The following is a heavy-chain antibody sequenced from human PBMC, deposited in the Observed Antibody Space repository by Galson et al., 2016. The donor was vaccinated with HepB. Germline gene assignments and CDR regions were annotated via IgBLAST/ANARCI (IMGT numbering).Heavy chain of an antibody. D-gene: IGHD3-10*01. CDR1: GFTFSKAW. Sequence: SLRLSCAASGFTFSKAWMTWVRQAPGKGLEWVGRIKSKTDDEATDYAAPVKGRFTISRDDSKNMLYLQMNSLKIEDTAVYYCTSPSGNYYGVDYWGQGTLVTVSS. V-gene: IGHV3-15*01. CDR3: TSPSGNYYGVDY. CDR2: IKSKTDDEAT. J-gene: IGHJ4*02.